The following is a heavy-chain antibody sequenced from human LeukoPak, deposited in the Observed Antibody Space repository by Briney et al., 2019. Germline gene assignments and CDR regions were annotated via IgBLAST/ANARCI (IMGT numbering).Heavy chain of an antibody. Sequence: GGSLRLSCASSGFTFSNYWMSWVRQAPGKGLEWVANIKEDGSQKDYVDSVKGRFTISRDNAKNSLYLQMNSLRAEDTAIYYCARDWGAAGLWDYWGQGTLVTVSS. CDR1: GFTFSNYW. CDR3: ARDWGAAGLWDY. J-gene: IGHJ4*02. CDR2: IKEDGSQK. D-gene: IGHD6-13*01. V-gene: IGHV3-7*05.